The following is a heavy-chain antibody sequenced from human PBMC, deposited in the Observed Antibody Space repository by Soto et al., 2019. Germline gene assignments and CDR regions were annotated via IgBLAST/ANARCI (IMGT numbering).Heavy chain of an antibody. CDR2: ISWNSGHV. D-gene: IGHD5-18*01. CDR3: VRSKGGYSYGTPFDY. V-gene: IGHV3-9*01. Sequence: EVQLEESGGALVQPGRSLRLSCAASGFTFDDYAMYWVRQVLGKGLEWVSSISWNSGHVGYADSVKGRFTTSRDNAKNSLYLQMNSLRPEDPALYYCVRSKGGYSYGTPFDYWGQGTLVTVSS. J-gene: IGHJ4*02. CDR1: GFTFDDYA.